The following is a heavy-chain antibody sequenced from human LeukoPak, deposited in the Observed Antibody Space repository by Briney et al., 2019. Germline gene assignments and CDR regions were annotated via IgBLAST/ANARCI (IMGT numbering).Heavy chain of an antibody. CDR3: ARGPPSYSSGWWPEYYYYYYMDV. Sequence: SETLSLTCTVSGGSISSYYWSWIRQPPGKGLEWIGYIYYSGSTNYNPSLKSRVTISVDTSKNQFSLKLSSVTAADTAVYYCARGPPSYSSGWWPEYYYYYYMDVWGKGATVTVSS. CDR1: GGSISSYY. V-gene: IGHV4-59*01. J-gene: IGHJ6*03. D-gene: IGHD6-19*01. CDR2: IYYSGST.